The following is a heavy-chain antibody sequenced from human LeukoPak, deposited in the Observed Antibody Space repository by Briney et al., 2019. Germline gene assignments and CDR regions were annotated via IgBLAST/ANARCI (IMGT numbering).Heavy chain of an antibody. J-gene: IGHJ6*03. Sequence: SETLSLTCTASGGSISSYYWSWIRQPPGKGLEGIGYIYYSGSTNYNPSLKSRVTISVDTSKNQFSLKLSSVTAADTAVYYCARTYCGGDCRGYYYHYYMDVWGKGTTVTISS. CDR3: ARTYCGGDCRGYYYHYYMDV. V-gene: IGHV4-59*08. CDR1: GGSISSYY. CDR2: IYYSGST. D-gene: IGHD2-21*02.